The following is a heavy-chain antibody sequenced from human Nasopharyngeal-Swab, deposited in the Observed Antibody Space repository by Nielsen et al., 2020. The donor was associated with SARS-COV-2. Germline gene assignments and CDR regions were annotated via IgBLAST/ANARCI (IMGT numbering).Heavy chain of an antibody. V-gene: IGHV3-49*04. Sequence: GESLKISCTASGFTFGDYAMSWVRQAPGKGLEWVGFIRSKAYGGTTEYAASVKGRFTISRDDSKSIAYLQMNSLKTEVTAVYYCTRETRIAVAGTLLYYYYYYMDVWGKGTTVTVSS. J-gene: IGHJ6*03. CDR3: TRETRIAVAGTLLYYYYYYMDV. CDR2: IRSKAYGGTT. CDR1: GFTFGDYA. D-gene: IGHD6-19*01.